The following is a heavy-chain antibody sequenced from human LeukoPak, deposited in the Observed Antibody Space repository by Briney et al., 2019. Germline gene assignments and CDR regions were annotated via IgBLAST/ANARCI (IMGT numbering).Heavy chain of an antibody. D-gene: IGHD2-15*01. CDR1: VFMFTSYS. CDR3: ARDNPRVVVPFDY. V-gene: IGHV3-21*01. CDR2: ISGRSRYI. J-gene: IGHJ4*02. Sequence: NPGRSLRLSCAASVFMFTSYSVNWVRQAPGRGLESVLSISGRSRYIYYADSVKGRFTISRDNAKNSLYLQMTSVTGEDTAFSYCARDNPRVVVPFDYWGQGTLVTVSS.